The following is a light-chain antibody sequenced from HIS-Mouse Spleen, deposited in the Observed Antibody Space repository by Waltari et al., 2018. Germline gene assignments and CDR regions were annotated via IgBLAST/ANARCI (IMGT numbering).Light chain of an antibody. Sequence: QSALTQPASVSGSPGQSITIPCTGTSSDVGGYNFVSVYQQHPGKAPKRMIYDVSKRPSGVSNRFSGSKSGNTASLTISGLQAEDEADYYCSSYTSSSTYVFGTGTKVTVL. CDR2: DVS. J-gene: IGLJ1*01. CDR1: SSDVGGYNF. V-gene: IGLV2-14*03. CDR3: SSYTSSSTYV.